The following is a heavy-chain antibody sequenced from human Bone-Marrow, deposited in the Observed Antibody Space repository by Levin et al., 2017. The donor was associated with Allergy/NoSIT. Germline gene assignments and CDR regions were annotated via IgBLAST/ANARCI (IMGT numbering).Heavy chain of an antibody. J-gene: IGHJ5*01. CDR3: ARAAPPDSGYYGWFDS. V-gene: IGHV3-7*01. CDR1: GFTFSRYW. Sequence: PGGSLRLSCVASGFTFSRYWMTWVRQAPGKGLEWVANIKPDGSDQNYVDSVEGRVTISRDNAKNTLYLQMYTLRAEDTAVYYCARAAPPDSGYYGWFDSWGQGALVTVSS. CDR2: IKPDGSDQ. D-gene: IGHD3-22*01.